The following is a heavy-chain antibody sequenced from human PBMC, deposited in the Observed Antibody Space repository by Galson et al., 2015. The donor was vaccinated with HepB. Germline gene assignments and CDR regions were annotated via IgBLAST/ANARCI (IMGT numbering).Heavy chain of an antibody. CDR2: INHSGST. CDR1: GGSFSGYY. D-gene: IGHD3-10*01. Sequence: SETLSLTCAVYGGSFSGYYWSWIRQPPGKGLEWIGEINHSGSTNYNPSLKSRVTISVDTSKNQFSLKLSSVTAADTAVYYCARVVYGSGSSHLDYWGQGTLVTVSS. J-gene: IGHJ4*02. V-gene: IGHV4-34*01. CDR3: ARVVYGSGSSHLDY.